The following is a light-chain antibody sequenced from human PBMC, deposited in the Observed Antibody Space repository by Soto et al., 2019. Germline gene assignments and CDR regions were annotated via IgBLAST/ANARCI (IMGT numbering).Light chain of an antibody. CDR1: QSVSSN. CDR3: QQYNNWQT. J-gene: IGKJ1*01. V-gene: IGKV3-15*01. CDR2: GAS. Sequence: EIVMTHSPATLSVSPCDRASLSCRASQSVSSNLAWYQQKPGQAPRLLIYGASTRATGIPARFSGSGSGTEFTLTISSLQSEDFAVYYCQQYNNWQTFGQGTKVDIK.